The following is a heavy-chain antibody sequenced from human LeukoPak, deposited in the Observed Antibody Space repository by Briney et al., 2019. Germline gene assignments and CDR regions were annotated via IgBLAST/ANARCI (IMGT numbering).Heavy chain of an antibody. CDR3: AKEGRLTVAAVVVENYFDY. CDR2: ISGSGGHT. Sequence: GGSLRLSCVGSGFTFSRSAMSWVRLAPGKGLEWVAGISGSGGHTYYTDSVKGRFTISRDNSGTTVSLQMNSLTTDDTAVYFCAKEGRLTVAAVVVENYFDYWGQGTPVIVSA. V-gene: IGHV3-23*01. J-gene: IGHJ4*02. D-gene: IGHD3-22*01. CDR1: GFTFSRSA.